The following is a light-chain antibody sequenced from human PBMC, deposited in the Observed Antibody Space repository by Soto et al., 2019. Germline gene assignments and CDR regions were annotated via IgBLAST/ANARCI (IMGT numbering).Light chain of an antibody. CDR2: EGT. V-gene: IGLV2-23*01. CDR1: SSYVGNYNL. J-gene: IGLJ1*01. CDR3: CSYAGSSFYV. Sequence: QSVLTQPASVSGSPGQSITISCTGTSSYVGNYNLVSWYQQHPGKAPKLMIYEGTKRPSGVSNRFSGSKSGNTASLTISGLQAEDEADYYCCSYAGSSFYVFGTGTKSPS.